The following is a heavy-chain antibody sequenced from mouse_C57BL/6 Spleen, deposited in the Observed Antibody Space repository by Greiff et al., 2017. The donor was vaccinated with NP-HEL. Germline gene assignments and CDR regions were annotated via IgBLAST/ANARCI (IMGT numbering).Heavy chain of an antibody. V-gene: IGHV1-61*01. CDR2: IYPSDSET. D-gene: IGHD3-1*01. CDR1: GYTFTSYW. J-gene: IGHJ4*01. CDR3: ARSRENYAMDY. Sequence: QVQLQQSGAELVRPGSSVKLSCKASGYTFTSYWMDWVKQRPGQGLEWIGNIYPSDSETHYNQKFKDKATLTVDKSSSTAYMQLSSLTSEDSAVYYCARSRENYAMDYWGQGTSVTVSS.